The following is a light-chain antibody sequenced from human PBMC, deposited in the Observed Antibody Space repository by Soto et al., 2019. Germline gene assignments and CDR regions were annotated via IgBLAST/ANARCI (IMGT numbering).Light chain of an antibody. V-gene: IGKV1-5*01. J-gene: IGKJ1*01. CDR1: QSISSW. Sequence: GDRVTITCRASQSISSWLAWYQQKPGKAPKLLIYDASSLESGVPSRFSGSGSGTEFTLTISSLQPDDLATYYCQQYNSYSRTFGHGTKVEIK. CDR3: QQYNSYSRT. CDR2: DAS.